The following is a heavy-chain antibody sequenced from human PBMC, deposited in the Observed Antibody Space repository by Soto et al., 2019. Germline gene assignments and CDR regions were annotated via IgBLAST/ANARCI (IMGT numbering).Heavy chain of an antibody. Sequence: QVQLVESGGGVVQPGRSLRLSCAASEFTFSSYVMHWVRQAPGKGLEWVALIWYDGSIQNYADSVKGRFTISRDNSKNTLYLQMNGLRAEDTAVYYCAREFGDSDSFDMWGQGTVVTVSS. CDR2: IWYDGSIQ. V-gene: IGHV3-33*01. J-gene: IGHJ3*02. CDR1: EFTFSSYV. CDR3: AREFGDSDSFDM. D-gene: IGHD4-17*01.